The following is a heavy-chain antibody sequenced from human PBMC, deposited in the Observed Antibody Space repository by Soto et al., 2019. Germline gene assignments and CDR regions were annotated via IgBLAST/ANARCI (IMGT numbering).Heavy chain of an antibody. V-gene: IGHV1-46*01. D-gene: IGHD2-2*01. CDR1: GYSVTSYY. J-gene: IGHJ6*02. Sequence: GASVKVSCKASGYSVTSYYMHWVRQAPGQGLEWMGIINPNSGSTTYAQKFQGRVTMTRDTSTSTVYIELTSLTSGDTAVYYCARAGIAYCSSTTCYLYYYVMDVWGQGTTVTVSS. CDR3: ARAGIAYCSSTTCYLYYYVMDV. CDR2: INPNSGST.